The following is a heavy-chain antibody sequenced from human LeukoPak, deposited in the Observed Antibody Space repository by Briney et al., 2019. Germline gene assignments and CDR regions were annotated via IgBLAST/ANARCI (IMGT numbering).Heavy chain of an antibody. CDR1: GGSISGYY. J-gene: IGHJ4*02. CDR3: ARHSRSVTKPSHFDY. V-gene: IGHV4-4*09. CDR2: IYTSGST. D-gene: IGHD3-22*01. Sequence: SETLSLACTVSGGSISGYYWSWIRQPPGKGLEWIGYIYTSGSTNYNPSLKSRVTISVDTSKNQFSLKLSSVTAADTAVYYCARHSRSVTKPSHFDYWGQGTLVTVSS.